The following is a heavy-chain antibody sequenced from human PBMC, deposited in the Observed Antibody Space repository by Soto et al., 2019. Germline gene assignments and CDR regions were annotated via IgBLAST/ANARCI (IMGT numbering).Heavy chain of an antibody. D-gene: IGHD6-6*01. Sequence: GGSLRLSCAASGFTFSSYSMNWVRQAPGKGLEWVSSISSSSSYIYYADSVKGRFTISRDNAKNSLYLQMNSLRAEDTAVYYCASGGSIAARRGYFGYWGQGTLVTVSS. CDR2: ISSSSSYI. CDR3: ASGGSIAARRGYFGY. CDR1: GFTFSSYS. J-gene: IGHJ4*02. V-gene: IGHV3-21*01.